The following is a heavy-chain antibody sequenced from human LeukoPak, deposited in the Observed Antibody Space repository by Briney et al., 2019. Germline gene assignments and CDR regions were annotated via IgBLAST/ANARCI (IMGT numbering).Heavy chain of an antibody. V-gene: IGHV3-33*01. J-gene: IGHJ3*01. CDR2: IWYDGSNK. Sequence: SGGSLRLSCAASGFTFSSYGMHWVRQAPGKGLEWVASIWYDGSNKYYADSVKGRFTISRDNSKNTLYLQMNSLRAEDTAVYYCARDTSSPTWGQGAMVTVSS. D-gene: IGHD6-13*01. CDR1: GFTFSSYG. CDR3: ARDTSSPT.